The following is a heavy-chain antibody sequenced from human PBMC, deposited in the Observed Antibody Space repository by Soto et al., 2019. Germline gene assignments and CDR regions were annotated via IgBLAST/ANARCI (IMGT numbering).Heavy chain of an antibody. J-gene: IGHJ4*02. D-gene: IGHD5-18*01. V-gene: IGHV3-23*01. CDR3: AKSRIQGWTKGLYDH. CDR1: GFTFSSYA. Sequence: HPGGSLRLSCAASGFTFSSYAMSWVRQAPGKGLEWVSSISESGDSTSYAESVRGRFTISRDDSKNTLYLQMNSLRAEDTAVYSCAKSRIQGWTKGLYDHWGQGTLVTVSS. CDR2: ISESGDST.